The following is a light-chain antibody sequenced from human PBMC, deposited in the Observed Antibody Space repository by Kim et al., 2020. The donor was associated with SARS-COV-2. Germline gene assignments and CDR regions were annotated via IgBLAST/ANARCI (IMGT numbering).Light chain of an antibody. CDR3: ISYAGSDNYV. J-gene: IGLJ1*01. Sequence: QSVLTQPPSVTGSPGQSVTISCTGTSSDVGGCNYVSWYQQQPGKAPILMIYEVSKRPSGVPDRFSGSMSGNTASLTVSGVQAEDEADYYCISYAGSDNYVFGAGTKVTVL. CDR2: EVS. V-gene: IGLV2-8*01. CDR1: SSDVGGCNY.